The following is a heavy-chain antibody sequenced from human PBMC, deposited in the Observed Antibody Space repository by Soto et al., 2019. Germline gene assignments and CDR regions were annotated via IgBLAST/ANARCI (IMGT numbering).Heavy chain of an antibody. J-gene: IGHJ6*02. Sequence: SETLSLTCTVSGGSISSGGYYWSWIRQHPGKGLEWIGYIYYSGSTYYNPSLKSRVTISVDTSKNQFSLKLSSVTAADTAVYYCARGDVDTAMVTGYYGIDVWGQGTTVTVSS. CDR1: GGSISSGGYY. CDR2: IYYSGST. V-gene: IGHV4-31*03. D-gene: IGHD5-18*01. CDR3: ARGDVDTAMVTGYYGIDV.